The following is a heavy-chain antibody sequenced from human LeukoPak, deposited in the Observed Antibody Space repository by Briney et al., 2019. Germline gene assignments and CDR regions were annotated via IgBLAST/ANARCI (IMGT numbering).Heavy chain of an antibody. V-gene: IGHV3-21*01. Sequence: GGSLRLSCAASGFTFSSYSMNWVRQAPGKGLEWVSYISISSSDIYYADSVRGRFTISRDNAKNSLYLQMNSLRAEDTAVYYCARADSYGACGYWGQGTLVTVSS. J-gene: IGHJ4*02. CDR3: ARADSYGACGY. CDR1: GFTFSSYS. D-gene: IGHD5-18*01. CDR2: ISISSSDI.